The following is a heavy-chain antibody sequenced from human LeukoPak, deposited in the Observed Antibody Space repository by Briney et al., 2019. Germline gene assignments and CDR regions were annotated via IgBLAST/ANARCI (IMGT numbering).Heavy chain of an antibody. CDR3: ARGTTVTSDYHYFGMDV. CDR2: IKPNSGGS. Sequence: ASVKVSCKASGYTFTGHYMHWVRLAPGQGLDWMGWIKPNSGGSNYAQKFQGRVTMTRDTSISTAYMELSRLRSDDTAVYYCARGTTVTSDYHYFGMDVWGQGTTVTVPS. D-gene: IGHD4-17*01. CDR1: GYTFTGHY. V-gene: IGHV1-2*02. J-gene: IGHJ6*02.